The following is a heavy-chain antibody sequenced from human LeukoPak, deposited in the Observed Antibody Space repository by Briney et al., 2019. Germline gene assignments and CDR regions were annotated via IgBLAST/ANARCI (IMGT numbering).Heavy chain of an antibody. CDR2: ISGSDGST. Sequence: SGGSLRLSCAASGFTFSSYAMSWVRQAPGKGLEWVSAISGSDGSTYYADSVKGRFSISRDNAKNSLYLQMNSLRDEDTAVYYCARSGYGSRWYFFDHWGQGTLVTVSS. J-gene: IGHJ4*02. V-gene: IGHV3-23*01. D-gene: IGHD6-13*01. CDR3: ARSGYGSRWYFFDH. CDR1: GFTFSSYA.